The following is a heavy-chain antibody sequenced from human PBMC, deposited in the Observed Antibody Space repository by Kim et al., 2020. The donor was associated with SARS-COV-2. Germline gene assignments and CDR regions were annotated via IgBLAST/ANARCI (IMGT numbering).Heavy chain of an antibody. D-gene: IGHD3-9*01. CDR2: IWYDGSNK. CDR3: AKPPFDLLAVYPAAYGMDV. J-gene: IGHJ6*02. CDR1: GFTFSDFG. V-gene: IGHV3-33*06. Sequence: GWSRRLSCAASGFTFSDFGMHWVRQAPGRGLEWVAVIWYDGSNKYYADSVKGRFTISRDNSNNTLYLQMNSLRAGDTALYYCAKPPFDLLAVYPAAYGMDVWGQGTTVTVSS.